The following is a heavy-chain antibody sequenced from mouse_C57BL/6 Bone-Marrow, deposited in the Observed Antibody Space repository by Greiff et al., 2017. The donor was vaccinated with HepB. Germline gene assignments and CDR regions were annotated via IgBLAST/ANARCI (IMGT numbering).Heavy chain of an antibody. CDR3: ARHRRYAMDY. Sequence: EVKVVESGGGLVQPGGSLKLSCAASGFTFSDYGMAWVRQAPRKGPEWVAFISNLAYSIYYADTVTGRFTISRENAKNTLYLEMSSRRSEDTAMYYCARHRRYAMDYWGQGTSVTVSS. J-gene: IGHJ4*01. CDR1: GFTFSDYG. V-gene: IGHV5-15*01. CDR2: ISNLAYSI.